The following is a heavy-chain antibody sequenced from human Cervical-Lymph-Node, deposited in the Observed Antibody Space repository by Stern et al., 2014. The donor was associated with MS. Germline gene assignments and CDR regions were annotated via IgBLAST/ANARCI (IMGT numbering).Heavy chain of an antibody. V-gene: IGHV3-53*01. CDR1: GFTVSRVY. J-gene: IGHJ4*02. Sequence: EDQLVESGGGVIQPGGSLRLSCTASGFTVSRVYMTWVRQAPGKGLEWVSLITNVGSTFYTDSVKGRFTISRDDSKNTVYLHMTSLRAEDTAMYYCARDTSSPERSDWWGQGTLVTVSS. CDR2: ITNVGST. CDR3: ARDTSSPERSDW. D-gene: IGHD1-1*01.